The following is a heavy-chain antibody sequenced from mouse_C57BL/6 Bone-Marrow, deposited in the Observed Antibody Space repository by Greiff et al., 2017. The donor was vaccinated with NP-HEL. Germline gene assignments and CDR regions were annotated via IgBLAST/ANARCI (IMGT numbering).Heavy chain of an antibody. D-gene: IGHD6-1*01. CDR1: GYTFSTSW. CDR3: ARGESWGAFFDY. J-gene: IGHJ2*01. V-gene: IGHV1-82*01. CDR2: IFPGGGDP. Sequence: VQLQQSGPELVKPGASVKISCKASGYTFSTSWMYWMKQRPGKGLEWIGRIFPGGGDPPYTGNFEGKASLTAAKSSNSAYMQLSSLTSEDSAVYFCARGESWGAFFDYWGQGTTLTVSS.